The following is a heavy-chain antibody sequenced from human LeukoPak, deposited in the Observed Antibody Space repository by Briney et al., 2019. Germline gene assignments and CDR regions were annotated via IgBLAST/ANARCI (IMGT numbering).Heavy chain of an antibody. V-gene: IGHV4-34*01. CDR1: GGSFSGYY. J-gene: IGHJ4*02. D-gene: IGHD5-18*01. Sequence: SETLSLTCAVYGGSFSGYYWSWIRQPPGKGLEWIGEINHSGSTNYNPSLKSRVTLSVDTSKNQFSLKLSSVTAADTAVYYCATRGYSYGPIHWGQGTLVTVSS. CDR3: ATRGYSYGPIH. CDR2: INHSGST.